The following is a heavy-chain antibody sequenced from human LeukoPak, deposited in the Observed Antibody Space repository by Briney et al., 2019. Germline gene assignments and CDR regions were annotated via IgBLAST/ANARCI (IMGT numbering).Heavy chain of an antibody. D-gene: IGHD4-17*01. Sequence: ASVKVSCKASGYTFTSYDINWVQQATGQGLEWMGWMNPNSGNTGYAQKFQGRVTMTRNTSISTAYMELSSLRSEDTDVYYCARDPRTVTTLNYFDYWGQGTLVTVSS. CDR3: ARDPRTVTTLNYFDY. CDR1: GYTFTSYD. CDR2: MNPNSGNT. J-gene: IGHJ4*02. V-gene: IGHV1-8*01.